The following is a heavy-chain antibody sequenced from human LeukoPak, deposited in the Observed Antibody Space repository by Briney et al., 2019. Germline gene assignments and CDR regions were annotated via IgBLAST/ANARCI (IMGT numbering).Heavy chain of an antibody. CDR1: GGSISSYY. CDR3: ARRICTSTTCWFDP. J-gene: IGHJ5*02. CDR2: IYYSGST. V-gene: IGHV4-59*08. D-gene: IGHD2-2*01. Sequence: PSETLSLTCTVSGGSISSYYWSWIRQPPGKGLEWIGYIYYSGSTNDNPSLKSRVTISVDTSKNQFSLKLSSVTAADTAVYYCARRICTSTTCWFDPWGQGTLVTVSS.